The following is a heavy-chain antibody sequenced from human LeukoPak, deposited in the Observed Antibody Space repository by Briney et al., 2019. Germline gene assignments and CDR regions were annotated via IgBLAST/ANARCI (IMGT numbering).Heavy chain of an antibody. CDR1: GFTFSSFA. CDR3: AKDKGSGTYPPY. D-gene: IGHD1-26*01. V-gene: IGHV3-23*01. CDR2: ISGSGGST. J-gene: IGHJ4*02. Sequence: PGGSLRLSCAASGFTFSSFAMSWVRQAPGKGLEWVSGISGSGGSTYYVDSVKGRFTISRDNSNNRLYLQMNSLRTDDTAVYYCAKDKGSGTYPPYWGQGTLVTVCS.